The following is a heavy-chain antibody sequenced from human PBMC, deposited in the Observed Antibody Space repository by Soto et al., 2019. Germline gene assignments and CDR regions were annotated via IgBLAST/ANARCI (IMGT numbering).Heavy chain of an antibody. V-gene: IGHV2-5*02. Sequence: QITLKESGPTLVKPTQTLTLTCTFSGFSLSTSGVGVGWIRQPPGKALEWLAFIYWDDDKRYSPSLKSRLTITKDNTKTQVVLTMNNMDPVDTATYYCAHSSAMIGMDTFDIWGQGTMVTVSS. J-gene: IGHJ3*02. CDR2: IYWDDDK. CDR3: AHSSAMIGMDTFDI. D-gene: IGHD3-22*01. CDR1: GFSLSTSGVG.